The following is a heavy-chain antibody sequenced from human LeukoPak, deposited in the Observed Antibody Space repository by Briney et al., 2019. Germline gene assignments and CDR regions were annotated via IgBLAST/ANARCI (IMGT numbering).Heavy chain of an antibody. CDR3: ARGRSYYYGSGSSPFDY. Sequence: SETLSLTCTVSGGSISSGSYYWSWIRQPPGKGLEWIGEINHSGSTNYNPSLKSRVTISVDTSKNQFSLKLSSVTAADTAVYYCARGRSYYYGSGSSPFDYWGQGTLVTVSS. CDR1: GGSISSGSYY. V-gene: IGHV4-39*07. D-gene: IGHD3-10*01. CDR2: INHSGST. J-gene: IGHJ4*02.